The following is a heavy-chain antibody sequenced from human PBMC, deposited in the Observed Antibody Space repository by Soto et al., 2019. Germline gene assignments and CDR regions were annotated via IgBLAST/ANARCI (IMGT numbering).Heavy chain of an antibody. J-gene: IGHJ1*01. D-gene: IGHD1-1*01. CDR1: GGTFSSYS. V-gene: IGHV1-69*01. CDR3: ARELAELERRRYFQH. Sequence: QVQLVQSGAEVKKPGSSVKVSCKASGGTFSSYSISLVRQAPGQGLEWMGGIIPIFGTANYAQKFQGRVTITADESTSTAYMELSSLRSEDTAVYYCARELAELERRRYFQHWGQGTLVTVSS. CDR2: IIPIFGTA.